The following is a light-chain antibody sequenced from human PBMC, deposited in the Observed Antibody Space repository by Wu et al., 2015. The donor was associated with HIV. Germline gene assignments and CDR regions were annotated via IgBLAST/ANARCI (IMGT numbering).Light chain of an antibody. CDR3: QQYGSSPRT. CDR2: GVS. Sequence: EIVLTQSPATLPLSPGERATLSCRASQSISANYVAWYQLKSGQAPRLLIFGVSNRAAGVPPRFSGSGSGTDFTLTISRLEPEDFAVYYCQQYGSSPRTFGGGTKVEIK. J-gene: IGKJ4*01. V-gene: IGKV3-20*01. CDR1: QSISANY.